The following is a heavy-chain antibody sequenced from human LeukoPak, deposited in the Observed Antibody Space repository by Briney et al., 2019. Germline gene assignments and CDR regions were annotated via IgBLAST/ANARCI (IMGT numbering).Heavy chain of an antibody. CDR3: ARQIVVVPAALYWFDP. Sequence: SETLSLTCTVSGGSISSYYWNWIRQPPGKGLEWIGYIYYSGSTNCNPSLKSRVTISVDTSKNQFSLKLSSVTAADTAVYYCARQIVVVPAALYWFDPWGQGTLVTVSS. V-gene: IGHV4-59*08. CDR2: IYYSGST. D-gene: IGHD2-15*01. CDR1: GGSISSYY. J-gene: IGHJ5*02.